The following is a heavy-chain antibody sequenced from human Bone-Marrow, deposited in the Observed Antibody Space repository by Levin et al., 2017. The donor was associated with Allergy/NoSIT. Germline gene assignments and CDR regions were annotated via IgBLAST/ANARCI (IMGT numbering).Heavy chain of an antibody. CDR3: ARDGTGSYYAY. CDR1: GFTFSYYW. Sequence: GESLKISCAASGFTFSYYWMSWVRQAPGKGLEWVANINQDESESHYVDSVKGRFTISRDNAKNSLYLQMNRLRDEDTAVYYCARDGTGSYYAYWGQGTLV. V-gene: IGHV3-7*04. D-gene: IGHD3-10*01. CDR2: INQDESES. J-gene: IGHJ4*02.